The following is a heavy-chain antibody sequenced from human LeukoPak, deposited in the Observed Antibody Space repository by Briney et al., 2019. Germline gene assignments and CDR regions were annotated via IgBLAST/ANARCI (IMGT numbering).Heavy chain of an antibody. D-gene: IGHD4-17*01. CDR1: GYTLTSYG. Sequence: ASVKVSCKASGYTLTSYGISWVRQAPGQGLEWMGWISAYNGNTNYAQKLQGRVTMTTDTSTSTAYMELRSLRSDDTAVYYCAREDDYGDYGGGSWFDPWGQGTLVTVSS. V-gene: IGHV1-18*01. CDR2: ISAYNGNT. J-gene: IGHJ5*02. CDR3: AREDDYGDYGGGSWFDP.